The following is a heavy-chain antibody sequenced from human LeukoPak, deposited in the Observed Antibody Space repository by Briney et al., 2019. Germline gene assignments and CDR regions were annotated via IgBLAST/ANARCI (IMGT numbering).Heavy chain of an antibody. J-gene: IGHJ6*02. CDR1: GYSFIRYH. V-gene: IGHV1-46*01. D-gene: IGHD1-26*01. Sequence: ASVKVSCKASGYSFIRYHIHWVRQAPGQGLEWMGVLKLYDGSISHAQKFQGRVTMTSDTSTSTVYMELSSLRSEDTAVYFCARDGGCFSYNMDVWGQGTTVTVSS. CDR3: ARDGGCFSYNMDV. CDR2: LKLYDGSI.